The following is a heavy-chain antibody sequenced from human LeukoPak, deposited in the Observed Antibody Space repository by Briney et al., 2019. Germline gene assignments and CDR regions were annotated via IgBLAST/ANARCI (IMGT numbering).Heavy chain of an antibody. Sequence: GGSLRLSCAASGFTFDDYAMHWVRQAPGKGLEWVSGISWNSGSIGYADSVEGRFTISRDNAKNSLYLQMNSLRAEDTALYYCAKDIRVRSSSYFDYWGQGTLVTVSS. D-gene: IGHD6-13*01. CDR2: ISWNSGSI. CDR3: AKDIRVRSSSYFDY. CDR1: GFTFDDYA. J-gene: IGHJ4*02. V-gene: IGHV3-9*01.